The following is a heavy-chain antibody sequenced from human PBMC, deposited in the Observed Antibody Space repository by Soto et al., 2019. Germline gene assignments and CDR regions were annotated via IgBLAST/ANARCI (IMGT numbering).Heavy chain of an antibody. CDR2: IYYSGST. CDR3: ARDSGYCSGGSCYRRSSYYYGMGV. V-gene: IGHV4-59*01. CDR1: GDSISSYY. D-gene: IGHD2-15*01. Sequence: SETLYLTCTVSGDSISSYYWSWIRQPPGKGLEWIGEIYYSGSTNYNPSLKGRVTISVDTSKNQFSLKLSSVTAADTAVYYCARDSGYCSGGSCYRRSSYYYGMGVWGQGTTVT. J-gene: IGHJ6*02.